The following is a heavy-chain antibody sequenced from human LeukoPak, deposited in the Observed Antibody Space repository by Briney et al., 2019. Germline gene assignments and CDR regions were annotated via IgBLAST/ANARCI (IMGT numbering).Heavy chain of an antibody. D-gene: IGHD1-14*01. Sequence: GGSLRLSCAASGFAFSSHWMHWVRQAPGKGLVWVSRINSDGSSISYADSVKGRFTISRDNAKNTLYLQMNSLRAEDTAVYYCARGGEPGPLDYWGQGTLVTVSS. CDR1: GFAFSSHW. V-gene: IGHV3-74*01. CDR2: INSDGSSI. CDR3: ARGGEPGPLDY. J-gene: IGHJ4*02.